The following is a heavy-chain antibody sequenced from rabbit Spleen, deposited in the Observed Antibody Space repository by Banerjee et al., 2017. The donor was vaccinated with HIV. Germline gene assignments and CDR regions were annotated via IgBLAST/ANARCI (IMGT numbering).Heavy chain of an antibody. Sequence: QEQLMESGGGLVQPGGSLKLSCKASGFDFSMTGVSWVRQAPGKGLEWIGYIDLLFGTTYYADWVNAPFTISSHNAQNTLYLLLLSLTAEDTASYFCVREASGSGYYSLWGQATLVTVS. D-gene: IGHD1-1*01. CDR2: IDLLFGTT. J-gene: IGHJ4*01. V-gene: IGHV1S47*01. CDR1: GFDFSMTG. CDR3: VREASGSGYYSL.